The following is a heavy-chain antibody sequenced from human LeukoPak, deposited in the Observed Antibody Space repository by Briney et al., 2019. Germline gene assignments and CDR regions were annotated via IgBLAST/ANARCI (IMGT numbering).Heavy chain of an antibody. CDR1: GFIFRRYT. D-gene: IGHD3/OR15-3a*01. V-gene: IGHV3-21*05. Sequence: PGGSLRLSCAASGFIFRRYTMTWVRQAPGKGLEWVSHIRSNGDDIRYADFVEGRFTISRDDAKNSLFLQMNSLRAEDTAVYYCARDKDWAFDSWGQGTLVTVSS. CDR2: IRSNGDDI. CDR3: ARDKDWAFDS. J-gene: IGHJ4*02.